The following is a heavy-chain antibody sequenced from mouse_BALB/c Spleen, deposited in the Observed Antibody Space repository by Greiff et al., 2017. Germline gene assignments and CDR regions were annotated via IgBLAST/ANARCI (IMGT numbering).Heavy chain of an antibody. D-gene: IGHD3-1*01. CDR2: IWSDGST. CDR1: GFSLTSYG. V-gene: IGHV2-6-2*01. J-gene: IGHJ2*01. CDR3: ARQGLRAYYFDY. Sequence: QVQLQQSGPDLVAPSQSLSITCTVSGFSLTSYGVHWVRQPPGKGLEWLVVIWSDGSTTYNSALKSRLSISKDNSKSQVFLKMNSLQTDDTAMYYCARQGLRAYYFDYWGQGTTLTVSS.